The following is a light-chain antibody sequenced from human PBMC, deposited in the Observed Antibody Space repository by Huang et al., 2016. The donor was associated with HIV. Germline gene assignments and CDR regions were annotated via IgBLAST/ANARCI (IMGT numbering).Light chain of an antibody. J-gene: IGKJ1*01. CDR2: KAS. V-gene: IGKV1-5*03. CDR1: PSINNY. CDR3: QQYDSYWT. Sequence: DVQMTQSPSTLSAYVGDRITIPYRASPSINNYLAWYQQKAGKAPGLLIYKASTLDSGVPSRFSGSGSGTTFTLTISNLQPDEFATYYCQQYDSYWTFGQGTKVE.